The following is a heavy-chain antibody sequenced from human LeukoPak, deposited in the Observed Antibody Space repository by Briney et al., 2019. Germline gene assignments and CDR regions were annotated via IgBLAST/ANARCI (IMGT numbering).Heavy chain of an antibody. V-gene: IGHV4-61*02. CDR2: IYTSGST. J-gene: IGHJ4*02. CDR1: GGSISSGSYY. Sequence: SETLSLTCTVSGGSISSGSYYWSWIRQPAGKGLEWIGRIYTSGSTNYNPSLKSRVTISVDTSKNQFFLNLSSVTAADTAAYYCASSQGYWGQGTLVTVSS. CDR3: ASSQGY.